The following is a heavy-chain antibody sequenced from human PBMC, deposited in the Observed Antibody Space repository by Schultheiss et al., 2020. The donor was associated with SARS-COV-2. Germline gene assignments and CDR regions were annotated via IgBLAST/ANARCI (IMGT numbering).Heavy chain of an antibody. J-gene: IGHJ4*02. CDR3: ARADSTSSDY. D-gene: IGHD2-2*01. CDR1: GGSISSSSYY. CDR2: IYYSGST. Sequence: SQTLSLTCTVSGGSISSSSYYWGWIRQPPGKGLEWIGYIYYSGSTNYNPSLKSRVTISVDTSKNQFSLKLSSVTAADTAVYYCARADSTSSDYWGQGTLVTVSS. V-gene: IGHV4-61*05.